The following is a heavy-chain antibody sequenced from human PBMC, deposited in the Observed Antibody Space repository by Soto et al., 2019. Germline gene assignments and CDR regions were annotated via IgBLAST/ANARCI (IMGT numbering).Heavy chain of an antibody. V-gene: IGHV3-30-3*01. CDR3: ARDGIRKYYDFWSGYRTAGFGMDV. J-gene: IGHJ6*02. CDR1: GFTFSSYA. CDR2: ISYDGSNK. Sequence: GGSLRLSCAASGFTFSSYAMHWVRQAPGKGLEWVAVISYDGSNKYYADPVKGRFTISRDNSKNTLYLQMNSLRAEDTAVYYCARDGIRKYYDFWSGYRTAGFGMDVWGQGTTVTVSS. D-gene: IGHD3-3*01.